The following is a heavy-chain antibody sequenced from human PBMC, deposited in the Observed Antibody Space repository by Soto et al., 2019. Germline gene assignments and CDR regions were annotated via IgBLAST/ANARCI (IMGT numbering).Heavy chain of an antibody. J-gene: IGHJ3*02. D-gene: IGHD1-26*01. Sequence: VQLLESGGGLVQPGGSLRLSCVASGFTFSNYAMCWVRQAPGKGLEWVSGVSVGGDNTYYADSVKARFTIFRDNSKNTLWLQMNTLRGEDTAVYHCARSLRGAPVQDVFDIWGQGTMVTVS. CDR2: VSVGGDNT. V-gene: IGHV3-23*01. CDR1: GFTFSNYA. CDR3: ARSLRGAPVQDVFDI.